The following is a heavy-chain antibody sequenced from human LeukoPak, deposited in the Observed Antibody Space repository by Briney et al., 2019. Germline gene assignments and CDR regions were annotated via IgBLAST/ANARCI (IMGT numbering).Heavy chain of an antibody. CDR1: GFTFSSYS. Sequence: GGSLGLSCAASGFTFSSYSMNWVRQAPGKGLEWVSSISSSSSYIYYADSLKGRFTISRDNAKNSLYLRMNSLRAEDTAVYYCARDLVGYSYGFFDYWGQGTLVTVSS. CDR2: ISSSSSYI. CDR3: ARDLVGYSYGFFDY. V-gene: IGHV3-21*01. J-gene: IGHJ4*02. D-gene: IGHD5-18*01.